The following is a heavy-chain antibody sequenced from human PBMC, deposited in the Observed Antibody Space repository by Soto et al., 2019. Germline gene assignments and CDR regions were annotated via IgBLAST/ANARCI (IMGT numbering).Heavy chain of an antibody. Sequence: GGSLRLSCAASGFTFSSYAMSWVRQAPGKGLEWVSAISGSGGSAYYADSVKGRFTISRDNSKNTLYLQMNSLRAEDTAVYYCAKPHYDYVWGSLPRIDYWGQGALVTVSS. CDR2: ISGSGGSA. J-gene: IGHJ4*02. CDR1: GFTFSSYA. V-gene: IGHV3-23*01. CDR3: AKPHYDYVWGSLPRIDY. D-gene: IGHD3-16*01.